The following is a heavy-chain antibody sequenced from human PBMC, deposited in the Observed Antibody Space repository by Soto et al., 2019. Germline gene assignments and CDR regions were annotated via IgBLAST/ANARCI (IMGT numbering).Heavy chain of an antibody. V-gene: IGHV1-18*01. Sequence: QVQLVQSGAEVKKPGASVKVSCKASGYTFTSYGISWVRQAPGQGLEGMGGISAYNGNTNYAQKLQGRVTMTTDTSTSTAYMELRSLRSDDTAVYYCARGVGEGQQLLSWVDYYYYGMDVWGQGTTVTVSS. CDR2: ISAYNGNT. CDR1: GYTFTSYG. CDR3: ARGVGEGQQLLSWVDYYYYGMDV. J-gene: IGHJ6*02. D-gene: IGHD6-13*01.